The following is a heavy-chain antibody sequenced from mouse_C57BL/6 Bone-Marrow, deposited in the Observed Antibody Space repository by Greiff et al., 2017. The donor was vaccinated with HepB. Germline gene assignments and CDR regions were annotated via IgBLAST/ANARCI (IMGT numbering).Heavy chain of an antibody. CDR1: GYAFTNYL. V-gene: IGHV1-54*01. Sequence: QVQLQQSGAELVRPGTSVKVSCKASGYAFTNYLIEWVKKRPGQGLEWIGVINPGSGGTNYNEKFKGKATLTADKSSSTAYMQLSSLTSEDSAVYFCARGTDLGNYFDYWGQGTTLTVSS. J-gene: IGHJ2*01. D-gene: IGHD3-3*01. CDR2: INPGSGGT. CDR3: ARGTDLGNYFDY.